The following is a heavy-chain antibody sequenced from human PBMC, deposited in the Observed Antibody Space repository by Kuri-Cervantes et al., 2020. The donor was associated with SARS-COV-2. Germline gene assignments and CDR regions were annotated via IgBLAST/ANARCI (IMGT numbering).Heavy chain of an antibody. Sequence: SQTLSLTCAVSDDSISRGYYWGWIRQSPGKGLEWIGSIYHSGSIFYNPSLKSRVTISVDTSKNQFSLKLSSVTAADTAVYYCARDEASSGAFDIWGQGTMVTVSS. V-gene: IGHV4-38-2*02. J-gene: IGHJ3*02. CDR2: IYHSGSI. CDR3: ARDEASSGAFDI. D-gene: IGHD3-10*01. CDR1: DDSISRGYY.